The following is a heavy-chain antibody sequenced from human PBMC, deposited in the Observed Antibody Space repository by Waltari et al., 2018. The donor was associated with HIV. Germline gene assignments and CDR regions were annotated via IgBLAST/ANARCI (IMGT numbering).Heavy chain of an antibody. V-gene: IGHV1-18*01. CDR1: GYIFTRYG. D-gene: IGHD1-26*01. J-gene: IGHJ4*02. CDR2: ISTFNGNS. Sequence: QVQLVQSGAEVKKPGASVKISCKASGYIFTRYGIGWVRQAPGQGLEWMGWISTFNGNSYYAETRQGRVTRTTDTSTSTVSLELRSLKYDDTAVYYCAREKGSGSYFYLDDWGQGTLVIVSS. CDR3: AREKGSGSYFYLDD.